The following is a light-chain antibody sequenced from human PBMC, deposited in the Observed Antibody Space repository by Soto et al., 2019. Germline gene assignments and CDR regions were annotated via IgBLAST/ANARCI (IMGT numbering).Light chain of an antibody. J-gene: IGKJ3*01. CDR1: QGISSY. V-gene: IGKV1-9*01. CDR3: QQLNNCPFS. Sequence: DIQLTQSPSFLSASVGDRVTITCRASQGISSYLAWYQLKPGTAPKLLIYAASTLQSGVPSSFSGSGSGTEFTLTINSLQPEDFATYFGQQLNNCPFSFGPGTKVEIK. CDR2: AAS.